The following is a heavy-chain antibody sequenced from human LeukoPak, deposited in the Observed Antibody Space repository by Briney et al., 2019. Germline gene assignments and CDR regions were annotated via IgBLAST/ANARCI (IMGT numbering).Heavy chain of an antibody. D-gene: IGHD2-2*01. CDR2: IRYDGSNK. CDR3: ASNECSSTSCLL. J-gene: IGHJ4*02. Sequence: PGGSLRLSCAASGFTFRGYGMHWVRQPPGKGLEWVAFIRYDGSNKYYADFVNGRFTISRDNSKNTLYLQMNSLRAEDTAVYYCASNECSSTSCLLWGQGTLVTVSS. V-gene: IGHV3-30*02. CDR1: GFTFRGYG.